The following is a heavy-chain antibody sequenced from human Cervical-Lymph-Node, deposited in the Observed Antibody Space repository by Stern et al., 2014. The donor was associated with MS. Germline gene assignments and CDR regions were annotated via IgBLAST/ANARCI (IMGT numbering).Heavy chain of an antibody. CDR3: ARGRGSNYRYYFDY. Sequence: EVQLVESGGGLVKPGGSLRLSCAASGFTFSSYTMNWVRQAPGQGLEWIASISSGGSYIYYADSLKSRCTISRDNAKNTLYLQMNSLRAEDTAVYYCARGRGSNYRYYFDYWGQGTLVTVSS. J-gene: IGHJ4*02. CDR1: GFTFSSYT. V-gene: IGHV3-21*01. CDR2: ISSGGSYI. D-gene: IGHD4-11*01.